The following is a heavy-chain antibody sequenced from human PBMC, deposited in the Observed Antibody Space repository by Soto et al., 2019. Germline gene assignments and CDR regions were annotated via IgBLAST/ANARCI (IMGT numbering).Heavy chain of an antibody. CDR1: GGSISSGDYY. V-gene: IGHV4-30-4*01. CDR2: IYYSGST. Sequence: QVQLQESGPGLVKPSQTLSLTCTVSGGSISSGDYYWSWIRQPPGKGLEWIGYIYYSGSTYYNPSLRGRVTISVDTSKNQFYLKLSSVNAADTAVYYCAREGITMVRGVITNYYYYYGMDVWGQGTTVTVSS. CDR3: AREGITMVRGVITNYYYYYGMDV. D-gene: IGHD3-10*01. J-gene: IGHJ6*02.